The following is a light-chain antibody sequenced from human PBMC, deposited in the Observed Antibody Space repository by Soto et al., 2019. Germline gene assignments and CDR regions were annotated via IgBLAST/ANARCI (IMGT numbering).Light chain of an antibody. V-gene: IGKV1-27*01. Sequence: DIRMTQSPSSLSASVGDGVTITCRASQAITNYLAWYQQKPGKVPKLLIYGASTLQSGVPSRLTGSGSGTVFTLTITSLQPEDVATYYCQNYNSAPNTFGQGTRLEIK. J-gene: IGKJ2*01. CDR1: QAITNY. CDR2: GAS. CDR3: QNYNSAPNT.